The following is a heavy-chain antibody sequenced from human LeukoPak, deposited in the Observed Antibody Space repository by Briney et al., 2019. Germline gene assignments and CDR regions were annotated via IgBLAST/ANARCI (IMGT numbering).Heavy chain of an antibody. Sequence: GGSLRLSCAASGFXFSSYWMSWVRQAPGKGLEWVANIKQDGSEKYYVDSVQGRFTISRDNAKNLLFLQMNSLRAEDTAVYYCARDVGYDSSGYYPYYFDYWGQGTLGTVSS. CDR2: IKQDGSEK. V-gene: IGHV3-7*05. J-gene: IGHJ4*02. CDR3: ARDVGYDSSGYYPYYFDY. CDR1: GFXFSSYW. D-gene: IGHD3-22*01.